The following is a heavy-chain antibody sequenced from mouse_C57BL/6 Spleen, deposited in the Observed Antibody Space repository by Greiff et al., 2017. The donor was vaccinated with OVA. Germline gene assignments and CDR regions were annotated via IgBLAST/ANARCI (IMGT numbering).Heavy chain of an antibody. V-gene: IGHV1-74*01. J-gene: IGHJ3*01. Sequence: QVQLQQPGAELVKPGASVKVSCKASGYTFTSYWMHWVKQRPGQGLEWIGRIHPSDSDTNYNQKFKGKATLTVDKSSSTAYMQLSSLTSEDSAVYYGAKGTTVVAQEGFAYWGQGTLVTVSA. CDR3: AKGTTVVAQEGFAY. CDR2: IHPSDSDT. D-gene: IGHD1-1*01. CDR1: GYTFTSYW.